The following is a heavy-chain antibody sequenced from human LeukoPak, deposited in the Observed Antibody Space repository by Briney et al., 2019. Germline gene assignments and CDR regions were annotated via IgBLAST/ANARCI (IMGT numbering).Heavy chain of an antibody. Sequence: SETLSLTCTVSGGSISSGDYYWSWIRQPPGKGLEWIGYIYYSGSTYYNPSLKSRVTISVDTSKNQFSLKLSSVTAADTAVYYCARGSLLRYVFVDAFDIWGQGTMVTVSS. J-gene: IGHJ3*02. V-gene: IGHV4-30-4*01. CDR1: GGSISSGDYY. CDR2: IYYSGST. CDR3: ARGSLLRYVFVDAFDI. D-gene: IGHD3-9*01.